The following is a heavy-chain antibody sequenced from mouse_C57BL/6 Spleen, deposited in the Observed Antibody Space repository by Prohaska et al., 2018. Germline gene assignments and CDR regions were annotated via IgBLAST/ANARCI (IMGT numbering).Heavy chain of an antibody. CDR2: IDPSDSYT. CDR3: ARGASWFAY. CDR1: GYTFTSYW. Sequence: GAELVKPGASVKLSCKASGYTFTSYWMQWVKQRPGQGLEWIGEIDPSDSYTNYNQKFKGKATLTVDTSSSTAYMQLSSLTSEDSAVYYCARGASWFAYWGQGTLVTVSA. J-gene: IGHJ3*01. V-gene: IGHV1-50*01.